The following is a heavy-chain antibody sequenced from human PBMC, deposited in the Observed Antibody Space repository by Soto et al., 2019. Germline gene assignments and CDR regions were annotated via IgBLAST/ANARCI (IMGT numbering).Heavy chain of an antibody. Sequence: SVKVSCKASGGTFSSYAISWVRQAPGQGLEWMGGIIPIFGTANYAQKFQGRATITADESTSTAYMELSSLRSEDTAVYYCARVLRYCSSTSCYPSYYGMDVWGQGTTVTVSS. V-gene: IGHV1-69*13. CDR3: ARVLRYCSSTSCYPSYYGMDV. CDR1: GGTFSSYA. J-gene: IGHJ6*02. D-gene: IGHD2-2*01. CDR2: IIPIFGTA.